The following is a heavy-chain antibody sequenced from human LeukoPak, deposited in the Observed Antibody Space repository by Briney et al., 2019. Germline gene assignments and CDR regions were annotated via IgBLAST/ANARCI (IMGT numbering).Heavy chain of an antibody. D-gene: IGHD2-21*01. V-gene: IGHV3-21*05. CDR3: ARDTFHPGLIDS. CDR2: INTDSSDI. J-gene: IGHJ4*02. Sequence: GGSLRLSCAASGFTFSRYAMNWVRQAPGKGLEWGSYINTDSSDIHYADSVKGRFTISRDNARNTLYLQLSSLRAEDSAVYYCARDTFHPGLIDSWGQGTLVTVSS. CDR1: GFTFSRYA.